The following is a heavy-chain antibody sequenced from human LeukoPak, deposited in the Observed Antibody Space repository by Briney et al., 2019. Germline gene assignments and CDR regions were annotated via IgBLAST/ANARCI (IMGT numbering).Heavy chain of an antibody. J-gene: IGHJ4*02. CDR3: ARDMPGYSYASPGY. CDR2: ISSSSNYI. CDR1: GFIFSSYT. Sequence: PGGSLRLSCAASGFIFSSYTMNWVRQTPGKGLEWVSSISSSSNYIYYADSMKGRFTISRDNAKNSLSLQMNSLRAEDTALYHCARDMPGYSYASPGYWGQGTLVTVSS. V-gene: IGHV3-21*04. D-gene: IGHD5-18*01.